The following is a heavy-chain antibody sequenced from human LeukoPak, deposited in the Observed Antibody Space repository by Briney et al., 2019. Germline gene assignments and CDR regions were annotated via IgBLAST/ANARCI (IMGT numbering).Heavy chain of an antibody. CDR3: AKVTLALGDAFDI. CDR2: IWNDASHD. Sequence: PPGRSLRLSCAASGFTFSTYGMHWVRQAPGKGLEWVAVIWNDASHDNYADSVRGRFTISRDNSKNTLSLQMNSLRAEDTAVYYCAKVTLALGDAFDIWGQGTMVTVSS. D-gene: IGHD1-26*01. CDR1: GFTFSTYG. J-gene: IGHJ3*02. V-gene: IGHV3-33*06.